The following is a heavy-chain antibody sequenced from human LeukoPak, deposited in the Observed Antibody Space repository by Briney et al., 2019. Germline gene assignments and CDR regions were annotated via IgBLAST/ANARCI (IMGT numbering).Heavy chain of an antibody. V-gene: IGHV4-39*01. CDR2: IYYSGST. J-gene: IGHJ4*02. CDR1: GGSISSSSYY. CDR3: ARHIDSSGYLYYFDY. Sequence: SETLSLTCTVSGGSISSSSYYWGWIRQPPGKGLEWIGSIYYSGSTYYNPSLKSRVTISVDTSKNQFSLKLSSVTAADTAVYYCARHIDSSGYLYYFDYWGQGTLVTVSS. D-gene: IGHD3-22*01.